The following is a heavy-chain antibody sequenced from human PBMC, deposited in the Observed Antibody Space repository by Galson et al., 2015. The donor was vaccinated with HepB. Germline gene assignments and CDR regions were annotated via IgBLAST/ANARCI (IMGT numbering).Heavy chain of an antibody. CDR1: GFTFSSYG. Sequence: SLRLSCAASGFTFSSYGMHWVRQAPGKGLEWVAVIWYDGSNKYYADSVKGRFTISRDNSKNTLYLQMNSLRAEDTAVYYCARDNLAVAAFDYWGQGTLVTVSS. CDR2: IWYDGSNK. CDR3: ARDNLAVAAFDY. V-gene: IGHV3-33*01. J-gene: IGHJ4*02. D-gene: IGHD6-19*01.